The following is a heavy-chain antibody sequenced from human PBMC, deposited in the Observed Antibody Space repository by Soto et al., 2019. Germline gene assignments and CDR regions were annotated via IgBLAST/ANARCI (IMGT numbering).Heavy chain of an antibody. V-gene: IGHV4-59*01. CDR1: GRSISNYY. Sequence: PETLSLTSADSGRSISNYYWSWVRQPPGKGLEWIGYIYYTGATNYNPSFKSRATMSLDTSKNQFSLRLNSVTAAVTAVYYCARDAQGSSYFDSWGPGALVTVSS. CDR3: ARDAQGSSYFDS. CDR2: IYYTGAT. J-gene: IGHJ4*02.